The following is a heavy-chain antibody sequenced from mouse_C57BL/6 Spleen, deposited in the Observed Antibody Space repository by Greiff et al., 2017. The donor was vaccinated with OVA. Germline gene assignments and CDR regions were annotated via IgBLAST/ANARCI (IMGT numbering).Heavy chain of an antibody. V-gene: IGHV1-82*01. Sequence: VKLMESGPELVKPGASVKISCKASGYAFSSSWMNWVKQRPGKGLEWIGRIYPGDGDTNYNGKFKGKATLTADKSSSTAYMQLSSLTSEDSAVYFCAREGDYDWYFDVWGTGTTVTVSS. CDR2: IYPGDGDT. CDR3: AREGDYDWYFDV. CDR1: GYAFSSSW. D-gene: IGHD2-4*01. J-gene: IGHJ1*03.